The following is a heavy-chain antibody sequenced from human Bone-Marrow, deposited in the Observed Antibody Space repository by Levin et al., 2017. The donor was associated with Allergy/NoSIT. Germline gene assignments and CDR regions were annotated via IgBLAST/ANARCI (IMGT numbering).Heavy chain of an antibody. V-gene: IGHV1-18*01. J-gene: IGHJ6*02. Sequence: PGGSLRLSCKSSGFTFSSYGIHWVRQAPGQGLEWMGWISGYNGYTKFAQKFQGRVTMTTDTSTSTAYMEVRSLRSDDTAVYYCARGDSSDNYPPLGYHYYGMDVWGQGTTVTVSS. CDR3: ARGDSSDNYPPLGYHYYGMDV. CDR2: ISGYNGYT. CDR1: GFTFSSYG. D-gene: IGHD3-22*01.